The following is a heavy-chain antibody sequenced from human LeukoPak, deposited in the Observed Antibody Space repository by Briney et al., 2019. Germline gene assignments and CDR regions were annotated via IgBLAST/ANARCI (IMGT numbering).Heavy chain of an antibody. J-gene: IGHJ3*02. Sequence: LETLSLTCSVSGGSISSYYWSWIRQPPGKGLEWVGYIYYSGSTNHNPSLKSRVTISVDTSKNQLSLKLSSVTAADTAVYYCARQLELPDGLDIWGQGTMVTVPS. V-gene: IGHV4-59*01. D-gene: IGHD2-15*01. CDR2: IYYSGST. CDR3: ARQLELPDGLDI. CDR1: GGSISSYY.